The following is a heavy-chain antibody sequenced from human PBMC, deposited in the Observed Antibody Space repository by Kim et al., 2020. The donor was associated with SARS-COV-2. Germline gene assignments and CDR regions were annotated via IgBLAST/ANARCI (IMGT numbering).Heavy chain of an antibody. CDR1: GFAFSSYW. Sequence: GGSMRLSCAASGFAFSSYWMHWVRKAPGKGLVWVSSIKSDGRETLYADSVKGRFTISRDNAKNTLYLQMNSLSAEDTAVYYCAAGVDYWGQGTLVTVSS. V-gene: IGHV3-74*01. J-gene: IGHJ4*02. CDR2: IKSDGRET. CDR3: AAGVDY. D-gene: IGHD2-15*01.